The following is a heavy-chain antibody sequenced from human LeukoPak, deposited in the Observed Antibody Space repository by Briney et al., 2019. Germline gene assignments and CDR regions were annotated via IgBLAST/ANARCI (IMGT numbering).Heavy chain of an antibody. CDR2: IKSDGRT. J-gene: IGHJ1*01. V-gene: IGHV3-74*01. CDR3: ARAPSEIGGYYPEYFRH. Sequence: GGPLRLSCAASGFTLSSYWMHWVRQPPGKGLVWVSRIKSDGRTNYAHSVKGRFTISRDNAKNTVSLQMNSLRAEDTGVYYCARAPSEIGGYYPEYFRHWGQGTLVIVSS. D-gene: IGHD3-22*01. CDR1: GFTLSSYW.